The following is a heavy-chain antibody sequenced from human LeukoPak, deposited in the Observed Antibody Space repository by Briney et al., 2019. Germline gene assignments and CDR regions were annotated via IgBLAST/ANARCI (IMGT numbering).Heavy chain of an antibody. J-gene: IGHJ4*02. V-gene: IGHV3-23*01. CDR1: GFTFSSYA. CDR2: SSGSGGST. CDR3: AKGPAFYYDSSGSYFDF. D-gene: IGHD3-22*01. Sequence: PGGSLRLSCAASGFTFSSYAMSWVRQAPGKGLEWVSASSGSGGSTYYADSVEGRSTISRDNSKNTLYLQMNSLRAEDTAVYYCAKGPAFYYDSSGSYFDFWGQGTLVTVSS.